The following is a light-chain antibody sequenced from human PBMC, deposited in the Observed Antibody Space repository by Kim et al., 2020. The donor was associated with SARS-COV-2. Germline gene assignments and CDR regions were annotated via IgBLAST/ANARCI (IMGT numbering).Light chain of an antibody. CDR3: SSYTSSSTVI. Sequence: GQSITISCPGTSSDIGGYNYVSWYQQHPGKAPKLMIYGVSSRPSGITDRFSGSKAGNTASLTISGLQAEDEADYYCSSYTSSSTVIFGGGTQLTVL. CDR2: GVS. J-gene: IGLJ2*01. CDR1: SSDIGGYNY. V-gene: IGLV2-14*03.